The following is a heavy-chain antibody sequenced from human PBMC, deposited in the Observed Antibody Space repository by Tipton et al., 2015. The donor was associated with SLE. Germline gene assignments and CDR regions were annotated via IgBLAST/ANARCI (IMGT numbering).Heavy chain of an antibody. Sequence: QSGPEVKKPGASVKVSCKASGYTLSNNYMHWVRQAPGQGLEWMGIINPSEGSTSYAQKFQGRVTMTTDTSSSTVYMDLSSLRADDTAVYYCAGGSTESTGIRDGNWFDRWGQGTLVTVPS. D-gene: IGHD1-1*01. CDR1: GYTLSNNY. V-gene: IGHV1-46*01. CDR3: AGGSTESTGIRDGNWFDR. CDR2: INPSEGST. J-gene: IGHJ5*02.